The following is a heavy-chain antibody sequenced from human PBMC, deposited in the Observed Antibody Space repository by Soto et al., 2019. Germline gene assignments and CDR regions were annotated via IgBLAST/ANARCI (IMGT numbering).Heavy chain of an antibody. CDR3: ASHTGYLMGYGMDV. CDR1: GGTFSSYA. V-gene: IGHV1-69*13. J-gene: IGHJ6*02. Sequence: GASVKVSCKASGGTFSSYAISWVRQAPGQGLEWMGGIIPIFGTANYAQKFQGRVTITADESTSTAYMELSSLRSEDTAVYYCASHTGYLMGYGMDVWGQGTTVTVSS. CDR2: IIPIFGTA. D-gene: IGHD3-9*01.